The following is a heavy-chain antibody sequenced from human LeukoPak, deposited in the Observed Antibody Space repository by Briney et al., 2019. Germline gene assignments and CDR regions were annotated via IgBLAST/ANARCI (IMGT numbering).Heavy chain of an antibody. CDR2: IYHSGSA. V-gene: IGHV4-39*07. D-gene: IGHD3-10*01. CDR1: GGSISSSSYY. J-gene: IGHJ4*02. Sequence: SETLSLTCTVSGGSISSSSYYWGWIRQPPGKGLEWIGSIYHSGSAYYGPSLKSRVIISVDTSKNQFSLKLSSVTDADTAVYYCVRSGGSGSPFDYWGQGTLVTVSS. CDR3: VRSGGSGSPFDY.